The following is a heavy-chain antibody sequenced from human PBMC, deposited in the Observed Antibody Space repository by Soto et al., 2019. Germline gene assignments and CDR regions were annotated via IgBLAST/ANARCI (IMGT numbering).Heavy chain of an antibody. Sequence: QVQLQESGPGLVKPSQTLSLTCTVSGGSISSGDYYWSWIRQPPGKGLEWIGYIYYSGSTYYNPSLKSRVNISVETSKNQFSLQLSSVTAADEAVYYCARAGIMITFGGYYYYYGMDVWGQVNTVTVSS. J-gene: IGHJ6*02. CDR1: GGSISSGDYY. D-gene: IGHD3-16*01. CDR2: IYYSGST. CDR3: ARAGIMITFGGYYYYYGMDV. V-gene: IGHV4-30-4*01.